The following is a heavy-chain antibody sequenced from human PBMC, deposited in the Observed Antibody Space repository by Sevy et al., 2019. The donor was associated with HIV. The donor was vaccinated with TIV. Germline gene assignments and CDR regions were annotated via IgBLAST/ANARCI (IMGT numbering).Heavy chain of an antibody. CDR1: GFTFSSYA. V-gene: IGHV3-64D*06. CDR3: VKATDIAEAADY. Sequence: GESLKISCSASGFTFSSYAMHWVRQAPGKGLEYVSAISSNGGSTYYADSVKGRFTISRDNSKNTLYLQMSSLRAEDTAVYYCVKATDIAEAADYWGQGTLVTVSS. D-gene: IGHD6-13*01. CDR2: ISSNGGST. J-gene: IGHJ4*02.